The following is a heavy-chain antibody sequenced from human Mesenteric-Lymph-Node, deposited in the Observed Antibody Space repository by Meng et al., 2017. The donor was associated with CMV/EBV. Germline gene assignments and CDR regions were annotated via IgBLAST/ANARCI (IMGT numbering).Heavy chain of an antibody. J-gene: IGHJ3*02. CDR1: GGSINNYY. CDR2: IYYSGST. D-gene: IGHD3-22*01. V-gene: IGHV4-59*01. CDR3: ARGYYDSSGSSNTFDI. Sequence: SETLSLTCTVSGGSINNYYWSWIRQPPGKGLEWIGYIYYSGSTNYNPSLKSRVTISVDTSKNQFSLKLSSVTAADTAVYYCARGYYDSSGSSNTFDIWGQGTMVTVSS.